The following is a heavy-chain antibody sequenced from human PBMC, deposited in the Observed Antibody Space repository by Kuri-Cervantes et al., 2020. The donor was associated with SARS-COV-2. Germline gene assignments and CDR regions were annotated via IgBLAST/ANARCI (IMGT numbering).Heavy chain of an antibody. V-gene: IGHV3-30-3*01. CDR1: GFTFSSYA. D-gene: IGHD4-17*01. Sequence: LSLTCAASGFTFSSYAMHWVRQAPGKGLEWVAVISYDGSNKYYADSVKGRLTISRDNSKNTLYLQMNSLRAEDTAVYYCARGDYGDYGDYWGQGTLVTVSS. J-gene: IGHJ4*02. CDR2: ISYDGSNK. CDR3: ARGDYGDYGDY.